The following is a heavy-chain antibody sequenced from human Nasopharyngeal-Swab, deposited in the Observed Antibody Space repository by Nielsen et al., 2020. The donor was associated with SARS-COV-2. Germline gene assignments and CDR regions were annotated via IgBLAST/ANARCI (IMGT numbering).Heavy chain of an antibody. Sequence: GGSLRLSCAASGFTFNNYNFNWVRQAPGKGLEWVSSISSSSSYIYYADSVKGRFTIFRDNAKNSLYLQMNSLRAEDTAVYYCARDGLDYDFWSAYFMDVWGQGTTVTVSS. CDR2: ISSSSSYI. CDR3: ARDGLDYDFWSAYFMDV. CDR1: GFTFNNYN. J-gene: IGHJ6*02. V-gene: IGHV3-21*01. D-gene: IGHD3-3*01.